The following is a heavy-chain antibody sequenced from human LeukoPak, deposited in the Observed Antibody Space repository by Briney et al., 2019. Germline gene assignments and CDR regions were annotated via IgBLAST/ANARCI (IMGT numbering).Heavy chain of an antibody. CDR3: ARKKSFDY. Sequence: ASVRVSCKDSGYSFTSYWIGWVRQMPGKGLEWMGIIYPGDSDTRYGPSFQGQVTISADKSISTAYLQWSSLKASDTAMYYCARKKSFDYWGQGTLVTVSS. V-gene: IGHV5-51*01. CDR2: IYPGDSDT. CDR1: GYSFTSYW. J-gene: IGHJ4*02.